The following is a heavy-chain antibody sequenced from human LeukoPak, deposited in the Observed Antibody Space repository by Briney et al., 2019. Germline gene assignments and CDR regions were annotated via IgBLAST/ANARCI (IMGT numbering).Heavy chain of an antibody. D-gene: IGHD3-10*02. Sequence: GGSLRLSCAASGFTFSSYEMNWVRQAPGKGLEWGSSISSSGSTIYYADSVKGRFTISRDNAKNSLYLQMNSLRAEDTAVYYCAVLSITMIGGVWGKGTTVTISS. V-gene: IGHV3-48*03. CDR1: GFTFSSYE. CDR3: AVLSITMIGGV. J-gene: IGHJ6*04. CDR2: ISSSGSTI.